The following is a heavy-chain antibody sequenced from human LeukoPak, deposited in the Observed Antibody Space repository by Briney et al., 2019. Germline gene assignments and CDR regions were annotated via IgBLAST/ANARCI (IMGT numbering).Heavy chain of an antibody. Sequence: SETLSLTCAVAGYSISSGYYWGWIRPPPGKGLEWIGSIYHSGSTYYNPPLKSRVTISVDASKNQFSLKLSSVTAADTAVYYCARHPPYDYVWGSYRSSFDYWGQGTLVTVSS. V-gene: IGHV4-38-2*01. CDR2: IYHSGST. D-gene: IGHD3-16*02. CDR3: ARHPPYDYVWGSYRSSFDY. J-gene: IGHJ4*02. CDR1: GYSISSGYY.